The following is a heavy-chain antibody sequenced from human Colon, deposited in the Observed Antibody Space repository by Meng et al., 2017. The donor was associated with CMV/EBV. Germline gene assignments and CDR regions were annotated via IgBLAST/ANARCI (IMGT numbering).Heavy chain of an antibody. CDR2: IKQDGSET. J-gene: IGHJ4*02. Sequence: GGSLRLSCVTSGFTFVEYWMIWVRQAPGKGLEWVANIKQDGSETNYADPVKGRFTISRDNTKNSLYLQMNSLRAEDTAVYYCARDPWGYYWGQGTLVTVSS. D-gene: IGHD3-16*01. V-gene: IGHV3-7*01. CDR3: ARDPWGYY. CDR1: GFTFVEYW.